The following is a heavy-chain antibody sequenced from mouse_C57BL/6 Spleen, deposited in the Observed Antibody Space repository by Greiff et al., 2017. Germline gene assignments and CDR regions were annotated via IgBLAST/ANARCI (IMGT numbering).Heavy chain of an antibody. CDR1: GYTFTSYW. CDR2: IYPGSGST. D-gene: IGHD2-4*01. Sequence: QVQLKESGAELVKPGASVKMSCKASGYTFTSYWITWVKQRPGQGLEWIGDIYPGSGSTNYNEKFKSKATLTVDTSSSTAYMQLSSLTSEDSAVYYCARDGLRRNWFAYWGQGTLVTVSA. J-gene: IGHJ3*01. CDR3: ARDGLRRNWFAY. V-gene: IGHV1-55*01.